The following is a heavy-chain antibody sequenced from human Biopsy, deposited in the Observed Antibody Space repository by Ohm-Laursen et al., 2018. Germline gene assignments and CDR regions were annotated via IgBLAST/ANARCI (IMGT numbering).Heavy chain of an antibody. Sequence: SVKVSCNASGYSFTGYYMHWVRQAPGQGLEWMGMINPSGSTTSYPQIFQGRVTMTRDTSKSTVYMELSSLRSADTAVYFCARNTGWYGDLYYFDYWGQGTLVTVSS. CDR1: GYSFTGYY. D-gene: IGHD6-19*01. CDR2: INPSGSTT. CDR3: ARNTGWYGDLYYFDY. V-gene: IGHV1-46*01. J-gene: IGHJ4*02.